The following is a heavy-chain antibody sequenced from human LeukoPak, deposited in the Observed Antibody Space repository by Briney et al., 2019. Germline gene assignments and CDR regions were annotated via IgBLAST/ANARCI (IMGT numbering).Heavy chain of an antibody. J-gene: IGHJ5*02. CDR1: GYTFTSNY. Sequence: GASVKVSCKAFGYTFTSNYMHWVRQAPGQGPEWMGVISPSGGSTTYAQKLQGRVTMTTDTSTSTAYMELRSLRSDDTAVYYCARDGGGPWGQGTLVTVSS. CDR2: ISPSGGST. CDR3: ARDGGGP. V-gene: IGHV1-46*01. D-gene: IGHD2-15*01.